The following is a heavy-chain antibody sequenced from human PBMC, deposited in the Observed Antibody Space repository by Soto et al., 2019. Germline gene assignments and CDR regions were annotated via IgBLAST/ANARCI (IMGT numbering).Heavy chain of an antibody. CDR1: GFSFSDYY. CDR3: ARNGYCSRGACSYGVDV. D-gene: IGHD2-15*01. J-gene: IGHJ6*02. CDR2: ISSSGSTI. Sequence: QVQLVESGGGLVKPGGSLRLSCAASGFSFSDYYMSWIRQAPGKGLERVSYISSSGSTIYYADSVKGRFTVSRDNAKDSLWLQVNSLRAEDTAVYYCARNGYCSRGACSYGVDVWGQGTTVTVSS. V-gene: IGHV3-11*01.